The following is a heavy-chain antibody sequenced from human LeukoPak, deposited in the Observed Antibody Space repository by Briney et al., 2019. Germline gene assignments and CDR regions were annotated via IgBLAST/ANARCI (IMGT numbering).Heavy chain of an antibody. J-gene: IGHJ4*02. Sequence: PSQTLSLTCTVSGGSISSGSYYWSWIRQPAGKGPEWIGRIYTSGSTNYNPSLKSRVTISVDTSKNQFSLKLSSVTAADTAVYYCARDLYDYYFDYWGQGTLVTVSS. D-gene: IGHD2-8*01. V-gene: IGHV4-61*02. CDR3: ARDLYDYYFDY. CDR1: GGSISSGSYY. CDR2: IYTSGST.